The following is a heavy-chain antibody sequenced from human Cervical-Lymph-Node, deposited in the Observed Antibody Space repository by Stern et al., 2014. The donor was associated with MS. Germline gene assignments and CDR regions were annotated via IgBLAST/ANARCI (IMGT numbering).Heavy chain of an antibody. V-gene: IGHV5-51*01. Sequence: VQLVQSGAEVKKPGDSLKLSCKGSGYNFTNYWIAWVRQMPGKGLEWEGIVYPGDTDTRYSTAFQGHGTISADKSNTPAYLQWGSLMASDTAIYYCARQRRRGIYPFDYWGQGTLVTVSS. CDR3: ARQRRRGIYPFDY. CDR2: VYPGDTDT. D-gene: IGHD2/OR15-2a*01. J-gene: IGHJ4*02. CDR1: GYNFTNYW.